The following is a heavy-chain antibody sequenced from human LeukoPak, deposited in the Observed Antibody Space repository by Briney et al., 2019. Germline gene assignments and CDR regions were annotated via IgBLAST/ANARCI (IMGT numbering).Heavy chain of an antibody. CDR2: ISGSGGST. CDR3: AKDCDCSGGSCYSAYYFDY. CDR1: GFTFSSYA. D-gene: IGHD2-15*01. Sequence: GGSLRLSCAASGFTFSSYAMSGVRQARGRGLEWVSPISGSGGSTYYADSVKGRFTISRDNSKNTLYLQMNSLRAEDTAVYYCAKDCDCSGGSCYSAYYFDYWGQGTLVTVSS. J-gene: IGHJ4*02. V-gene: IGHV3-23*01.